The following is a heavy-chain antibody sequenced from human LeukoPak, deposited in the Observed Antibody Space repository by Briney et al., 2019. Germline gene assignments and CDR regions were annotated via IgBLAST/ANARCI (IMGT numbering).Heavy chain of an antibody. D-gene: IGHD6-19*01. V-gene: IGHV4-34*01. CDR3: ASIAVAGAFDY. J-gene: IGHJ4*02. CDR2: INHSGST. Sequence: SETLSLTCAVYGGSFSDYYWSWIRQPPGKGLEWIGEINHSGSTNYNPSLKSRVTISVDTSKNQFSLKLSSVTAADTAVYYCASIAVAGAFDYWGQGTLVTVSS. CDR1: GGSFSDYY.